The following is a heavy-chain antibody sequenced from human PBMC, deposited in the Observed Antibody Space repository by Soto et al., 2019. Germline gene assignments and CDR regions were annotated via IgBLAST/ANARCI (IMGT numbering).Heavy chain of an antibody. CDR2: IYPGDSET. Sequence: PGESLKISCKGSGSSFSNYWIGWVRQMPGKGLESMGIIYPGDSETRYSPSFQGQVTISVDKSISTAYLQWNSLKASDTAMYSCARHGLHGSDWDGFDVWGQGTMVTVSS. J-gene: IGHJ6*02. CDR3: ARHGLHGSDWDGFDV. CDR1: GSSFSNYW. D-gene: IGHD3-9*01. V-gene: IGHV5-51*01.